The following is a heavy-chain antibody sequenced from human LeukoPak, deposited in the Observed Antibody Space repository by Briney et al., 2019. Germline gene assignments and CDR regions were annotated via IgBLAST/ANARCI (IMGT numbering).Heavy chain of an antibody. CDR2: ISAYNGNT. D-gene: IGHD5-12*01. V-gene: IGHV1-18*01. J-gene: IGHJ4*02. Sequence: GALVKVSCKASGYTFTSFGISWVRQAPGQGLKWMGWISAYNGNTNYAQKFQGRVTMTTDTSTSTAYMELRGLRSDDTAVYYCVRELNYSGSDYGYWGQGTLVTVSS. CDR1: GYTFTSFG. CDR3: VRELNYSGSDYGY.